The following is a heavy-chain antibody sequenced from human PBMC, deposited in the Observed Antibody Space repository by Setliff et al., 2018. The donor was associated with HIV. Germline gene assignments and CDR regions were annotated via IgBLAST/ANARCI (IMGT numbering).Heavy chain of an antibody. CDR3: ARGESAAAGTGVCDY. CDR1: GYTFSQYA. V-gene: IGHV1-3*04. CDR2: INTGNENT. D-gene: IGHD6-13*01. J-gene: IGHJ4*02. Sequence: ASVKVSCKASGYTFSQYALHWVRQAPGQRLEWMGWINTGNENTRYSQKFQGRVSITRDTSASTAYMELSSLRSEDTAVYYCARGESAAAGTGVCDYWGQGTLVTVSS.